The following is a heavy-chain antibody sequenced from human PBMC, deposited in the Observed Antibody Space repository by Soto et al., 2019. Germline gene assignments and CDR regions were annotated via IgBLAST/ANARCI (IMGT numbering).Heavy chain of an antibody. CDR3: ARGYCSSTSCYKTLDY. CDR2: IIPIFGTA. V-gene: IGHV1-69*01. Sequence: QVQLVQSGAEVKKPGSSVKVSCKASGGTFSSYAIGWVRQAPGQGLEWMGGIIPIFGTANYAQKFQGRVTITADESTSTAYMELSSLRSEDTAVYYCARGYCSSTSCYKTLDYWGQGTLVTVSS. CDR1: GGTFSSYA. D-gene: IGHD2-2*02. J-gene: IGHJ4*02.